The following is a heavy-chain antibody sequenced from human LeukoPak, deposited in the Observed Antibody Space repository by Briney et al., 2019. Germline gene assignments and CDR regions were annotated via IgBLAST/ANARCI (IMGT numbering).Heavy chain of an antibody. CDR3: ARLIGEHGIGEGIGAFDI. D-gene: IGHD1-26*01. Sequence: GESLKISCKGSGYSFTSYWIGWVRQMPGKGLEWMGIIYPGDSDTRYSPSFQGQVTISADKSISTAYLQWSSLKASDTAMYYCARLIGEHGIGEGIGAFDIWGQGTMVTVSS. CDR1: GYSFTSYW. CDR2: IYPGDSDT. V-gene: IGHV5-51*01. J-gene: IGHJ3*02.